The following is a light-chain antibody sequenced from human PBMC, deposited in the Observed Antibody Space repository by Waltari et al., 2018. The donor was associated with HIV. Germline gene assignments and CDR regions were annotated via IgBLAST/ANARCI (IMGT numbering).Light chain of an antibody. V-gene: IGLV1-40*01. J-gene: IGLJ3*02. CDR3: QSYDNTLSGSRV. CDR2: GDS. Sequence: SVLMQPPSVSGAPGQRVTISCTGNTSNIGSHHAVHWYQHFQGTAPKLLIYGDSIRPSGVPDRFSGSKAGTSASLAITGLQAEDEGYYYCQSYDNTLSGSRVFGGGTKVTVL. CDR1: TSNIGSHHA.